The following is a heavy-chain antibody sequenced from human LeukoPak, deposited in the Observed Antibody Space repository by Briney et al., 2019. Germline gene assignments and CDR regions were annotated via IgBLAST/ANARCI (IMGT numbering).Heavy chain of an antibody. CDR2: INAGNGNT. CDR1: GYTFTSYA. V-gene: IGHV1-3*01. J-gene: IGHJ4*02. CDR3: ARWAGGSGWYFFDY. D-gene: IGHD6-19*01. Sequence: ASVKVSCKASGYTFTSYAMHWVRQAPGQRLEWMGWINAGNGNTKYSQKFQGRVTITRDTSASTAYMELSGLRSEDTAVYYCARWAGGSGWYFFDYWGQGTLVTVSS.